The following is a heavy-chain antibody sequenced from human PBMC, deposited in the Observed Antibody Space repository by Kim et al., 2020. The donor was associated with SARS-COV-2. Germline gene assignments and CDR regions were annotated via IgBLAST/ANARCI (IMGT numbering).Heavy chain of an antibody. CDR3: AKDRSSGYFDY. J-gene: IGHJ4*02. Sequence: GYADSVKGRFTISRDNAKNSLYLQMNSLRAEDTALYYCAKDRSSGYFDYWGQGTLVTVSS. D-gene: IGHD6-19*01. V-gene: IGHV3-9*01.